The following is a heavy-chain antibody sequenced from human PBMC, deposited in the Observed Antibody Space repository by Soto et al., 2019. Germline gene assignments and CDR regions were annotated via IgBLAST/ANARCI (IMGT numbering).Heavy chain of an antibody. D-gene: IGHD1-26*01. V-gene: IGHV3-23*01. CDR2: VRSDGDNT. CDR3: AKGKGVGATRDGANC. CDR1: GFTFSRYG. Sequence: EVQVLESGGGLVQPGGSLRLSCAASGFTFSRYGMNWVRQAPGKGLEWVSGVRSDGDNTYNADSVKGRFTVSRDNFKNTVDLQMNSLRVEDTAVYYCAKGKGVGATRDGANCWGQGTLVTVSS. J-gene: IGHJ4*02.